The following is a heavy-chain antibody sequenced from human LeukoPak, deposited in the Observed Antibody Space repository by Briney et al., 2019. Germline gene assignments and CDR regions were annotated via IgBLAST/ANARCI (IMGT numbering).Heavy chain of an antibody. J-gene: IGHJ4*02. CDR3: SRGYSYGPNYYFDY. V-gene: IGHV4-59*01. CDR1: GGSISNYY. Sequence: PSETLSLXCTFSGGSISNYYWSWIRQPPGKGLEWIGYIYYTGNTYYNPSLKSRVTISIDTSKNQFSLKLSSVTAADTATYYCSRGYSYGPNYYFDYWGQGTLVTVSS. CDR2: IYYTGNT. D-gene: IGHD5-18*01.